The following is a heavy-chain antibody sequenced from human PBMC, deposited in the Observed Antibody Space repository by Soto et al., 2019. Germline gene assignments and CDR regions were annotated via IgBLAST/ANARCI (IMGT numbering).Heavy chain of an antibody. J-gene: IGHJ4*02. V-gene: IGHV3-23*01. Sequence: GGSLRLSCAASGFTFSSYAMSWVRQAPGKGLEWVSAISGSGGSTYYADSVKGRFTISRDNSKNTLYLQMNSLRAEDTAVYYCAVPRRTNYDFWSGYCFDYWGQGTLVTVSS. CDR1: GFTFSSYA. D-gene: IGHD3-3*01. CDR3: AVPRRTNYDFWSGYCFDY. CDR2: ISGSGGST.